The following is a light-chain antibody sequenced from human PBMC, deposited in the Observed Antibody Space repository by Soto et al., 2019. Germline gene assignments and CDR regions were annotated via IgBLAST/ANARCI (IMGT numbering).Light chain of an antibody. CDR1: SSNIVSYS. V-gene: IGLV1-44*01. CDR2: SDN. CDR3: ASWDHSLYGPV. Sequence: QSVLTQPPSASGTPGQRVTMSCSGSSSNIVSYSVSWYLHLPGTAPKLLIYSDNQRPSGVPDRFSGSKSGTSASLAISGLQSEDEADYYCASWDHSLYGPVFGGGTKLTVL. J-gene: IGLJ3*02.